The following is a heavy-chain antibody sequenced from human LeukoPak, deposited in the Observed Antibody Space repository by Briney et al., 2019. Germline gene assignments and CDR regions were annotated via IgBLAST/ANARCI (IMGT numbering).Heavy chain of an antibody. CDR3: ARHSITPGTEYAFDI. V-gene: IGHV4-38-2*02. D-gene: IGHD1-14*01. Sequence: SETLSLTCTVSGYSISSGYYWGWIRQPPGKGLEWIGSIYHSGSTYYNPSLKSRVTISVDTSKNQFSLKLSSVTAADTAVYYCARHSITPGTEYAFDIWGQGTMVTVSS. J-gene: IGHJ3*02. CDR2: IYHSGST. CDR1: GYSISSGYY.